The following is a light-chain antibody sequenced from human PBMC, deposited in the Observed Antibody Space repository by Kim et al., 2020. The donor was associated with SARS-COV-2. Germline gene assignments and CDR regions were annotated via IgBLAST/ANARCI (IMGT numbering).Light chain of an antibody. V-gene: IGLV2-11*01. J-gene: IGLJ3*02. CDR1: SSDIGTYNY. Sequence: QPVLTQPRSVSGSPGQSVTISCTGTSSDIGTYNYVSWYQQHPGKAPKLMIYGVNKRPSGVPDRFSGSKSGNTASLTISGLQAEDESDYYCSSYAGTYNWVFGGGTQLTVL. CDR2: GVN. CDR3: SSYAGTYNWV.